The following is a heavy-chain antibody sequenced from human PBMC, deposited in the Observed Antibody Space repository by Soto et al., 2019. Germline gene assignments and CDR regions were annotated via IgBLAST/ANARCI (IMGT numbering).Heavy chain of an antibody. CDR2: INHSGST. CDR3: ARGDFHYYYYYYMDV. J-gene: IGHJ6*03. D-gene: IGHD3-3*01. V-gene: IGHV4-34*01. Sequence: PSETLSLTCAVYGGSFRGYYWSWIRQPPGKGMAWIGEINHSGSTNYNPSLKSRVTISVDTSKNQFSLKLSSVTAADTAVYYCARGDFHYYYYYYMDVWGKGTTVTVSS. CDR1: GGSFRGYY.